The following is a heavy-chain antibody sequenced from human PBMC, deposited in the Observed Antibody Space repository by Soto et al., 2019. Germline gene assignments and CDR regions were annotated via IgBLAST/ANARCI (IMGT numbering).Heavy chain of an antibody. J-gene: IGHJ5*02. CDR1: GGSISSGGYY. V-gene: IGHV4-31*03. CDR2: IYYSGST. CDR3: ARSLLYYYDSRFWFDP. Sequence: PSETLSLTCTVSGGSISSGGYYWSWIRQHPGKGLEWIGYIYYSGSTYYNPSLKSRVTISVDTSKNQFSLKLSSVTAADTAVYYCARSLLYYYDSRFWFDPWGQGTLVTVSS. D-gene: IGHD3-22*01.